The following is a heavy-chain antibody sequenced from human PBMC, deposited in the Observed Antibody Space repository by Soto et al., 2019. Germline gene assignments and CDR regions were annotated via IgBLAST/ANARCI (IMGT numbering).Heavy chain of an antibody. J-gene: IGHJ4*02. CDR1: GFTFSSYG. D-gene: IGHD3-9*01. V-gene: IGHV3-30*18. CDR3: AKAALRYLDWLLVDY. CDR2: ISYDGSNK. Sequence: PGGSLRLSCAASGFTFSSYGMHWVRQAPAKGLEWVAVISYDGSNKYYADSVKGRFTISRDNSKNTLYLQMNSLRAEDTAVYYCAKAALRYLDWLLVDYWGQGTLVTFSS.